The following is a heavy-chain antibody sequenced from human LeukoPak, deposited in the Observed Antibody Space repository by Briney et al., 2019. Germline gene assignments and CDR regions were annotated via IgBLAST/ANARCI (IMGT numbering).Heavy chain of an antibody. Sequence: GENRKISGRGSGCRFTSYCMGGVRQIPGKGLEWMGIIYPGDSDTRYSPSFQGQVTISADKSISTAYLQWSSLKASDTAMYYCARTPPWDGYSSDYWGQGTLVTVSS. CDR2: IYPGDSDT. CDR1: GCRFTSYC. CDR3: ARTPPWDGYSSDY. V-gene: IGHV5-51*01. J-gene: IGHJ4*02. D-gene: IGHD5-24*01.